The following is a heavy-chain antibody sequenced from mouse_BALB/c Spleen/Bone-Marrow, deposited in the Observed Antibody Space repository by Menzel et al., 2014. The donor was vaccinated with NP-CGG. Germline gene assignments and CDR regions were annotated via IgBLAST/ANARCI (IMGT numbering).Heavy chain of an antibody. V-gene: IGHV1S22*01. CDR1: GYTFTTYW. J-gene: IGHJ3*01. Sequence: GSELVRPGASVKLSCKASGYTFTTYWIHWVKQRHGQGLEWIGNIYPGSGNTNYGEKFKTKGTLTVDTSSSTAYKHLSSLTSEDSAVYYCTRWNGHYEGFAYWGQGTLVTVSA. D-gene: IGHD2-1*01. CDR3: TRWNGHYEGFAY. CDR2: IYPGSGNT.